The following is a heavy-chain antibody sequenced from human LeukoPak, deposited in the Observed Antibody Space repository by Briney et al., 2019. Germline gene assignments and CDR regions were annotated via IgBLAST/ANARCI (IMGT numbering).Heavy chain of an antibody. CDR3: ARDPTYYYGSGNVY. CDR2: ISSSSSYI. Sequence: GGSLRLSCAASGFTFSSYSMNWVRQAPGKGLEWVSSISSSSSYIYYADSVKGRFTISRDNAKNSLYLQINSLRAEDTAVYYCARDPTYYYGSGNVYWGQGTLVTVSS. CDR1: GFTFSSYS. D-gene: IGHD3-10*01. J-gene: IGHJ4*02. V-gene: IGHV3-21*01.